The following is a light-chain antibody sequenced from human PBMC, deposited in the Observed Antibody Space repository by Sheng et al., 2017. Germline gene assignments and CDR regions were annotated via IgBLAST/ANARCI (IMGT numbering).Light chain of an antibody. Sequence: ETVMTQSPATLSVSPGERATLSCRASRSVSSNLAWYQQKVGQAPRLLIYGASTRATGIAARFSGSGSGTEFTLTISSLQSEDFAVYYCQQYGSSPLYTFGQGTKLEIK. CDR1: RSVSSN. J-gene: IGKJ2*01. CDR2: GAS. V-gene: IGKV3-15*01. CDR3: QQYGSSPLYT.